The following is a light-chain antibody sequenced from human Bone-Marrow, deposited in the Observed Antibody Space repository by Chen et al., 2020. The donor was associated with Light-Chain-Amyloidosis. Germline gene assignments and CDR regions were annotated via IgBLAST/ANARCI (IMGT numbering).Light chain of an antibody. CDR2: EDD. V-gene: IGLV6-57*01. CDR1: SSSLATNY. J-gene: IGLJ3*02. CDR3: QSYQGSSQGV. Sequence: NFMLTQPHSVSVSPGKMVLISFTPSSSSLATNYVQWYQQRPGSTPTTAIYEDDQRPAGLPGRFSGSINRSSSAASHTIAELKAEDKTDYYCQSYQGSSQGVFGGGTKLT.